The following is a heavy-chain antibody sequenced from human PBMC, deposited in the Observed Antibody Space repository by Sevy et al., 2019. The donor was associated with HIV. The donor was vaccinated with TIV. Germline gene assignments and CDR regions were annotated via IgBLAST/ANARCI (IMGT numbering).Heavy chain of an antibody. CDR1: GFTFNMYW. V-gene: IGHV3-7*03. CDR3: ARGTNYYESSGPSYFDY. J-gene: IGHJ4*02. CDR2: IKEDGSQK. Sequence: GGSLRLSCAASGFTFNMYWMTWVRQAPGKGLEWVANIKEDGSQKNYLDSVKGRFTISRDNAKNSLYLQMNSLRAEDTAVYYCARGTNYYESSGPSYFDYWGQGSLVTVSS. D-gene: IGHD3-22*01.